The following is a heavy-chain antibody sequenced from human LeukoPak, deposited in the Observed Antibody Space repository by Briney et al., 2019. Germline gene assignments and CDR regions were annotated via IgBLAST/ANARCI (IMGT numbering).Heavy chain of an antibody. D-gene: IGHD3-3*01. V-gene: IGHV4-30-2*01. CDR1: GGSISSGGYS. J-gene: IGHJ4*02. Sequence: SETLSLTCAVSGGSISSGGYSWSWIRQPPGKGLEWIAYIYHSVSTYYNPSLKSRVTISVDRSKNRFSLKLSSVTAADTAVYYCARVWSGYPYYFDYWGQGTLVTVSS. CDR2: IYHSVST. CDR3: ARVWSGYPYYFDY.